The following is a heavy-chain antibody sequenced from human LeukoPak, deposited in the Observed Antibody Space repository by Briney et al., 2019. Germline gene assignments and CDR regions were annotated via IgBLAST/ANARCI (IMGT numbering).Heavy chain of an antibody. CDR1: GYTFTSYG. V-gene: IGHV1-18*01. CDR2: ISAYNGNT. J-gene: IGHJ5*02. CDR3: ARDNSVRDEAWWFNP. Sequence: ASVKVSCKASGYTFTSYGISWVRQAPGQGLEWMGWISAYNGNTNYAQKLQGRVTMTTDTSTSTAYMELRSLRSDDTAVYYCARDNSVRDEAWWFNPWGQGTLVTVSS. D-gene: IGHD5-24*01.